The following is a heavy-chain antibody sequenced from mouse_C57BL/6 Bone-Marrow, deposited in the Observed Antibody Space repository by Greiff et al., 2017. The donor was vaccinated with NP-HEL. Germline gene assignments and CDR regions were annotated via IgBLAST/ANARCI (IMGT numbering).Heavy chain of an antibody. Sequence: VQLQQSGGDLVKPGGSLKLSCAASGFTFSSYGMSWVRQTPDKRLEWVATISSGGSYTYYPDSVKGRFTISRDNAKNTLYLQMSSLKSEDTAMYYCARLYGNSSFGYWGQGTTLTVSS. CDR3: ARLYGNSSFGY. V-gene: IGHV5-6*01. CDR1: GFTFSSYG. D-gene: IGHD2-1*01. CDR2: ISSGGSYT. J-gene: IGHJ2*01.